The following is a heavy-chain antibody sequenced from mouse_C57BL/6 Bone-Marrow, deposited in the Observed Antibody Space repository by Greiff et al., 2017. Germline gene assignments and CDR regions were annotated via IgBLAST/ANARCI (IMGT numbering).Heavy chain of an antibody. V-gene: IGHV10-3*01. J-gene: IGHJ3*01. D-gene: IGHD1-1*01. CDR3: VRDHYGSSSFAY. CDR2: LRSKSSNYAT. Sequence: EVMLVASGGGLVQPKGSLKLSCAASGFTFNTYAMHWVRQAPGKGLEWVARLRSKSSNYATYYADSVKDRFTISRDDSQSMLYLQMNNLKTEDTAMYYCVRDHYGSSSFAYWGQGTLVTVSA. CDR1: GFTFNTYA.